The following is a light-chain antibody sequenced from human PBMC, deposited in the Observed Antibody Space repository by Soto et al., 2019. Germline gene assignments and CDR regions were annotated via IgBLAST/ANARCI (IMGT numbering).Light chain of an antibody. CDR2: GAS. J-gene: IGKJ5*01. CDR1: QSVDIN. V-gene: IGKV3-15*01. CDR3: QQYNNWPIT. Sequence: EIVLTQSPATLSVSPGERVTLSCRASQSVDINLAWYQQKPGQAPRLLIYGASTRATGVPARFSGSGSGTEFTLTISSLQSEDFEVYYCQQYNNWPITFGQGTRLEIK.